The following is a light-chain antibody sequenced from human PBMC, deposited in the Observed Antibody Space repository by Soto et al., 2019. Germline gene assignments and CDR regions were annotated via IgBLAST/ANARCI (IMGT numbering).Light chain of an antibody. CDR1: SGHSSYA. CDR2: LNSDGSH. CDR3: QTWGTGPFV. J-gene: IGLJ1*01. V-gene: IGLV4-69*01. Sequence: QLVLTQSPSAPASLGASVKLTCTLSSGHSSYAIAWHQQQPEKGPRYLMKLNSDGSHSKGDGIPDRFSGSSSGAERYLTISSLQSEDEADYYCQTWGTGPFVFGTGTKLTVL.